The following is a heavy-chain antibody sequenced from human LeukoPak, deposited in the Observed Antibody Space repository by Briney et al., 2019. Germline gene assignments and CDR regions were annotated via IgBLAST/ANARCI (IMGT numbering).Heavy chain of an antibody. Sequence: HSGGSLRLFCSASGFTLSSYLMQWARQAPGKGLVYVQCVKSDGSRTSYADSVKRRFTLSRDNAKTTLYLQMNSLSAEDTAVYYCAIHSNGGGSFAYWGQGTLVTVSS. V-gene: IGHV3-74*01. D-gene: IGHD6-25*01. J-gene: IGHJ4*02. CDR3: AIHSNGGGSFAY. CDR1: GFTLSSYL. CDR2: VKSDGSRT.